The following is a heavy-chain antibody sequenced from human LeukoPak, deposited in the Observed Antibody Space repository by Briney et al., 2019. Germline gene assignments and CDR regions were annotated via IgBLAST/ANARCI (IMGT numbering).Heavy chain of an antibody. CDR3: ARYEWGGATTEYWFDP. Sequence: GESLKISCKGSGYSFTSYWIGWVRQMPGKGLEWMGIIYPGDSDTRYSPSFQGQVTISAGKSISTAYLQWSSLKASDTAMYYCARYEWGGATTEYWFDPWGQGTLVTVSS. D-gene: IGHD1-26*01. CDR2: IYPGDSDT. V-gene: IGHV5-51*01. CDR1: GYSFTSYW. J-gene: IGHJ5*02.